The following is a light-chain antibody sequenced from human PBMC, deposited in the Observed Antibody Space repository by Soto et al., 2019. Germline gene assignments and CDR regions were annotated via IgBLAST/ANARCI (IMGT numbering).Light chain of an antibody. V-gene: IGKV3-15*01. Sequence: EIVMTQSPATLSVSPGERATLFCRASQSVSSNLAWYQPRPGQAPRLLIYGASTRATGIPARFSGSGSGTEFTLTISSLQSEDFAVYYCQQYNNWPLTFGGGTKV. CDR2: GAS. CDR3: QQYNNWPLT. CDR1: QSVSSN. J-gene: IGKJ4*01.